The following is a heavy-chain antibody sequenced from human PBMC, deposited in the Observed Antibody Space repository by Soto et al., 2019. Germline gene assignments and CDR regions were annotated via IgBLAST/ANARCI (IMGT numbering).Heavy chain of an antibody. D-gene: IGHD3-10*01. Sequence: PGGSLRLSCAASGFTFSSYAMHWVRQAPGKGLEWVAVISYDGSNKYYADSVKGRFTISRDNSKNTLYLQMNSLRAEDTAVYYCARDINYYGSGSPDYWGQGTLVTVSS. CDR2: ISYDGSNK. CDR1: GFTFSSYA. V-gene: IGHV3-30-3*01. CDR3: ARDINYYGSGSPDY. J-gene: IGHJ4*02.